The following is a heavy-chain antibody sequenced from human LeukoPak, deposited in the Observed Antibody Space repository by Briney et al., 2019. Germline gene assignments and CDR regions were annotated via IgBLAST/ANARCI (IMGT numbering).Heavy chain of an antibody. CDR3: ARGLSIAVAATPGY. D-gene: IGHD6-19*01. Sequence: GGSLRLSCAASGFTFSSYSMNWVRQAPGKGLEWVSSISSSSSYIYYADSVKGRFTISRDNAKNSLYLQMNSLRAEDTAVYYCARGLSIAVAATPGYWGQGTLVTVSS. V-gene: IGHV3-21*01. J-gene: IGHJ4*02. CDR1: GFTFSSYS. CDR2: ISSSSSYI.